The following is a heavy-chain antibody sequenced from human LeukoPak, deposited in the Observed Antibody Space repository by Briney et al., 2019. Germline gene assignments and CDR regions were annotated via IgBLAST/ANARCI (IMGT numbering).Heavy chain of an antibody. CDR2: IMVRGGGT. Sequence: PGGSLRPSCAPPGFPFSGYAIAWVRQPPGKGRGWFSAIMVRGGGTYYADSVKGRFTISRDNSKNTLYVQMNSLRAEDTAVYYCAKVASTIVGATEGYYYYGMDVWGQGTTVTVSS. J-gene: IGHJ6*02. CDR3: AKVASTIVGATEGYYYYGMDV. V-gene: IGHV3-23*01. CDR1: GFPFSGYA. D-gene: IGHD1-26*01.